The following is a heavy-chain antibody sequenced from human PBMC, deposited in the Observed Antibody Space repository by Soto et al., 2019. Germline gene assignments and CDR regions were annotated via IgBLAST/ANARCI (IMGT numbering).Heavy chain of an antibody. CDR2: IYYSGST. J-gene: IGHJ4*02. D-gene: IGHD5-12*01. CDR3: ERGDGYNLLYYFDY. V-gene: IGHV4-59*01. Sequence: LVPLSLTCTVAGGSISSYYWSWIRKPPGKGLECIGYIYYSGSTNYNPSLKSRVTISVDTSKSQFSLKLSSVTAADTAVYYCERGDGYNLLYYFDYWGQGTLVTVSS. CDR1: GGSISSYY.